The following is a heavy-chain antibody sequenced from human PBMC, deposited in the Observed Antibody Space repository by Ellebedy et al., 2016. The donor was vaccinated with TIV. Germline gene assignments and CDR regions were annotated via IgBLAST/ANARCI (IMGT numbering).Heavy chain of an antibody. Sequence: GESLKISXKDSGYSFTSYWIGWVRQMPGKGLEWMGIIYPGDSDTRYSPSFQGQVTISADKSISTAYLQWSSLKASDTAMYYYARHGADVVVPAAAPGNYYYGMDVWGQGTTVTVSS. J-gene: IGHJ6*02. CDR2: IYPGDSDT. V-gene: IGHV5-51*01. CDR3: ARHGADVVVPAAAPGNYYYGMDV. CDR1: GYSFTSYW. D-gene: IGHD2-2*01.